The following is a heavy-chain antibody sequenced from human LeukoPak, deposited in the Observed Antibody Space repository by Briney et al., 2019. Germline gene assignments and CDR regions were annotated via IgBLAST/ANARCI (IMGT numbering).Heavy chain of an antibody. CDR1: GYTFTDYY. Sequence: ASVKVSCKASGYTFTDYYMHWVRQAPGQGLEWMGWINPNSGGTNYAQKFQGRVTMTRDTSISTAYMELSRLISDDTAVYYCTRATVVDWFDPWGQGTLVTVSS. J-gene: IGHJ5*02. V-gene: IGHV1-2*02. CDR3: TRATVVDWFDP. CDR2: INPNSGGT. D-gene: IGHD2-15*01.